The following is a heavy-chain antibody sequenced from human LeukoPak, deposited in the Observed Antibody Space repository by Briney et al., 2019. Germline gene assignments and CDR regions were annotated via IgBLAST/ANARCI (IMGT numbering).Heavy chain of an antibody. J-gene: IGHJ4*02. Sequence: ASVKVSCKASGYTFTSYGISWVRQAPGQGLEWMGWISAYNGNTNYAQKLQGRVTMTTDTSTSTAYMELRSLRSDDTAVYYCARDGEVRGYYDFWSGYYSLVYFDYWGQGTLVIVSS. CDR3: ARDGEVRGYYDFWSGYYSLVYFDY. V-gene: IGHV1-18*01. D-gene: IGHD3-3*01. CDR2: ISAYNGNT. CDR1: GYTFTSYG.